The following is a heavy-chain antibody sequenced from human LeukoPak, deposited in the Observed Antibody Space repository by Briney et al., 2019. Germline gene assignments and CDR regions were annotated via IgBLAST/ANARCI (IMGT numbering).Heavy chain of an antibody. CDR1: GFTFSSYA. CDR2: ISGSGGST. J-gene: IGHJ3*02. Sequence: GGSLRLSCAASGFTFSSYAMSWVRQAPGKELERVSAISGSGGSTYYADSVKGRFTISRDNSKNTLYLQMNSLRAEDTAVYYCAKDYSYCSSTSCYSTPDAFDIWGQGTMVTVSS. CDR3: AKDYSYCSSTSCYSTPDAFDI. V-gene: IGHV3-23*01. D-gene: IGHD2-2*01.